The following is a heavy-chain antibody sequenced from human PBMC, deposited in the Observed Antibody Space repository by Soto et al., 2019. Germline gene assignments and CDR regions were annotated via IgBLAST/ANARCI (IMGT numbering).Heavy chain of an antibody. CDR1: GFTFSSYS. Sequence: EVQLVESGGGLVKPGGSLRLSCAASGFTFSSYSMNWVRQAPGKGLEWVSSISSSSSYIYYAGSVKGRFTISRDNAKNSLYLQMNSLRAEDTAVYYCARSRVAAAGNDAFDIWGQGTMVTVSS. V-gene: IGHV3-21*01. J-gene: IGHJ3*02. CDR3: ARSRVAAAGNDAFDI. CDR2: ISSSSSYI. D-gene: IGHD6-13*01.